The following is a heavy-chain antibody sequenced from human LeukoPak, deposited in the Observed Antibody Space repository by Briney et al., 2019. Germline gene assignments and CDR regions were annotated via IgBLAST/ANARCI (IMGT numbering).Heavy chain of an antibody. J-gene: IGHJ3*02. CDR1: GGSFSGHY. Sequence: SETLSLTCAVYGGSFSGHYWSWIRQPPGKGLEWIGEINHSGSTNYNPSLKSRVTISVDTSKNQFSLKLSSVTAADTAVYYCARGHYSGYVRGRERGAFDIWGQGTMVTVSS. D-gene: IGHD5-12*01. V-gene: IGHV4-34*01. CDR3: ARGHYSGYVRGRERGAFDI. CDR2: INHSGST.